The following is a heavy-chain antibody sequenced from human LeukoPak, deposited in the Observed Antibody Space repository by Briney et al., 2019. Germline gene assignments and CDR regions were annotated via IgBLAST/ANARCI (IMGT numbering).Heavy chain of an antibody. J-gene: IGHJ4*02. CDR1: GGSISSYY. D-gene: IGHD2-15*01. V-gene: IGHV4-59*01. Sequence: SETLSLTCTVSGGSISSYYWSWIRQPPGKGLEYIGYIYYSGSTNYNPSLKSRVTISVDTPKNQFSLKLSSVTAADTAVYYCARSDSGYALGYWGQGTLVTVSS. CDR2: IYYSGST. CDR3: ARSDSGYALGY.